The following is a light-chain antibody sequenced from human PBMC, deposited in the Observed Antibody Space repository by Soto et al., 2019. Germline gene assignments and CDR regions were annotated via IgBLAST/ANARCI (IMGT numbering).Light chain of an antibody. V-gene: IGLV3-9*01. CDR3: QVWDSSTVI. CDR2: RDI. Sequence: SYELTQPLSVSVALGQTARITCGGNNIGSKYVHWYQQGPGQAPVLVIYRDINRPSGIPERFSASNSGNTATLTIRGAQAGDEADYYCQVWDSSTVIFGGGTKVTVL. J-gene: IGLJ2*01. CDR1: NIGSKY.